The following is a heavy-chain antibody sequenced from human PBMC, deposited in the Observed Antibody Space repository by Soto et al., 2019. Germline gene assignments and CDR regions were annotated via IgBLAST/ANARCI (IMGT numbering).Heavy chain of an antibody. CDR2: VSSDGSST. Sequence: EVQLVESGGGLVQPGESLRLSCAASGFTFSSYWMHWIRQAPGQGLVWVSRVSSDGSSTVYAPSVKGRLTISRDNAKNTLFLQMNSLSDEDTAVYYCARGLPNYSSFESWGQGTLVTVSS. D-gene: IGHD4-4*01. V-gene: IGHV3-74*01. CDR1: GFTFSSYW. J-gene: IGHJ4*02. CDR3: ARGLPNYSSFES.